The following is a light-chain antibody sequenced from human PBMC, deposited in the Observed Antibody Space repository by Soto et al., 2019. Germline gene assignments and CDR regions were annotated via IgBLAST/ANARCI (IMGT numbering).Light chain of an antibody. V-gene: IGLV1-44*01. J-gene: IGLJ1*01. CDR2: SNN. CDR1: SSNIGSNT. Sequence: QSVLTQPPSASGTPGQRVTISCSGSSSNIGSNTVNWYQQLPGTAPKLLIYSNNQRPSGVPDRFSGSKSGTSASLAISGLQSEDEADYYCCSYADGSIYFFGTGTKLTVL. CDR3: CSYADGSIYF.